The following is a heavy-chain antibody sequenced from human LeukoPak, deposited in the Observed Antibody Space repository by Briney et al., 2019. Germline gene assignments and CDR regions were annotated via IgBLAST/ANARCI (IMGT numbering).Heavy chain of an antibody. D-gene: IGHD6-19*01. CDR3: ARGSWRSSGKLDR. J-gene: IGHJ5*02. CDR1: GGSFSGYY. V-gene: IGHV4-34*01. CDR2: INHSGST. Sequence: SETLSLTCAVYGGSFSGYYWSWIRQPPGKGLEWIGEINHSGSTNYNPSLKSRLTISADTSKNQFSLKLTSVTAADMAVYYCARGSWRSSGKLDRWGQGTLVTVSS.